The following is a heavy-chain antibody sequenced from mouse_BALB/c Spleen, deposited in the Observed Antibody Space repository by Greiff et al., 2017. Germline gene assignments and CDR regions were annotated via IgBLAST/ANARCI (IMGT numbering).Heavy chain of an antibody. CDR3: GRGDGNYPYYAMDY. D-gene: IGHD2-1*01. J-gene: IGHJ4*01. Sequence: EVQVVESGPSLVKPSQTLSLTCSVTGDSITSGYWNWIRKFPGNKLEYMGYISYSGSTYYNPSLKSRISITRDTSKNQYYLQLNSVTTEDTATYYCGRGDGNYPYYAMDYWGQGTSVTVSS. CDR1: GDSITSGY. CDR2: ISYSGST. V-gene: IGHV3-8*02.